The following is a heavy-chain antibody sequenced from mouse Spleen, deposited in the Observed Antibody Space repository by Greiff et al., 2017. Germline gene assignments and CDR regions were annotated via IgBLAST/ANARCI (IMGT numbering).Heavy chain of an antibody. CDR2: ISYSGST. J-gene: IGHJ4*01. V-gene: IGHV3-2*02. CDR1: GYSITSDYA. CDR3: ARSTMVTPMDY. Sequence: EVMLVESGPGLVKPSQSLSLTCTVTGYSITSDYAWNWIRQFPGNKLEWMGYISYSGSTSYNPSLKSRISITRDTSKNQFFLQLNSVTTEDTATYYCARSTMVTPMDYWGQGTSVTVSS. D-gene: IGHD2-1*01.